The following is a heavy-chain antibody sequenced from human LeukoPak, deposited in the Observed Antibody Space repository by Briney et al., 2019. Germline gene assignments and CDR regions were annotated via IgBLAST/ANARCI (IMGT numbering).Heavy chain of an antibody. Sequence: GGSLRLSCAASGFTFSSYGMHWVRQAPGKGLEWVAFIRYDGSNKYYADSVKGRFTISRDNSKNTLYLQMNSLRAEDTAVYYCAKGDDYYDSSGPSFWGQGTLVTVSS. D-gene: IGHD3-22*01. J-gene: IGHJ4*02. CDR2: IRYDGSNK. CDR1: GFTFSSYG. CDR3: AKGDDYYDSSGPSF. V-gene: IGHV3-30*02.